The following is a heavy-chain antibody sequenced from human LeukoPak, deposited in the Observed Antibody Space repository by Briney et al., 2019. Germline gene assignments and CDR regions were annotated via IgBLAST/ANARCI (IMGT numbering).Heavy chain of an antibody. Sequence: PGGSLRLSCAASGFTFSTYNMNWVRRTPGKGLEWVSSITTSSSYMFYADSVRGRFTISRDNAENSLYLQMNSLRDEDTAVYYCARDPYSGGYGAYYYYYMDVWGKGTTVTVSS. CDR2: ITTSSSYM. V-gene: IGHV3-21*01. J-gene: IGHJ6*03. CDR1: GFTFSTYN. D-gene: IGHD6-19*01. CDR3: ARDPYSGGYGAYYYYYMDV.